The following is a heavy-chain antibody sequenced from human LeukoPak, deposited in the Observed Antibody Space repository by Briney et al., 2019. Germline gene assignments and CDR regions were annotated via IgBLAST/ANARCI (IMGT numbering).Heavy chain of an antibody. CDR2: IYYSGST. V-gene: IGHV4-59*08. J-gene: IGHJ5*02. CDR1: GGSISSYY. D-gene: IGHD3-9*01. CDR3: ARQDYDILPWFDP. Sequence: PSETLSLTCTVSGGSISSYYWSWIRQPPGKGLEWIGYIYYSGSTNYNPSLKSRVTISVDTSKNQFSLKLSPVTAADTAVYYCARQDYDILPWFDPWGQGTLATVSS.